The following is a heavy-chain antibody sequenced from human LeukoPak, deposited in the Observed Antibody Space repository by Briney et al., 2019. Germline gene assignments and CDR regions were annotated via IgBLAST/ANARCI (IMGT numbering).Heavy chain of an antibody. Sequence: GGSLRLSCVASGFTFSSYWMGWVRQAPGKGLEWVANIQQDGSEIFYVDSVRGRITISRDNAKNSLYLQMNTLRAEDTAVYYCARPSFVTGSYYPLWGQGTLVTVSP. J-gene: IGHJ4*02. CDR3: ARPSFVTGSYYPL. V-gene: IGHV3-7*01. D-gene: IGHD1-26*01. CDR1: GFTFSSYW. CDR2: IQQDGSEI.